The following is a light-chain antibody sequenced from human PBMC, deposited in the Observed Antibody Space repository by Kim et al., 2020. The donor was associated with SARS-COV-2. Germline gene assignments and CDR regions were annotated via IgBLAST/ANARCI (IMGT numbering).Light chain of an antibody. J-gene: IGLJ3*02. CDR2: DVN. CDR3: SSYTTISTWV. Sequence: GQSITISCTGTRTDVGGYNYVSWYQQHPGKAPKLMIYDVNKRPSGVSNRFSGSKSGNTASLTISGLQAEDEADYYCSSYTTISTWVFGGGTKLTVL. V-gene: IGLV2-14*04. CDR1: RTDVGGYNY.